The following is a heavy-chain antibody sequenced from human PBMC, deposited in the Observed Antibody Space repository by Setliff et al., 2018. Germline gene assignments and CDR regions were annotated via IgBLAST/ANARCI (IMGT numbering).Heavy chain of an antibody. Sequence: GGSLRLSCAASGFSFSSYAMSWVRQTPGKGLAWVSTLTASGDTTYYADSVQGRFTISRDNSKNTLFLQMSSLRAEDTALYYCTTDWSRGDSGNYLRLDYWGPGTLVTVSS. CDR2: LTASGDTT. CDR1: GFSFSSYA. CDR3: TTDWSRGDSGNYLRLDY. J-gene: IGHJ4*02. V-gene: IGHV3-23*01. D-gene: IGHD3-10*01.